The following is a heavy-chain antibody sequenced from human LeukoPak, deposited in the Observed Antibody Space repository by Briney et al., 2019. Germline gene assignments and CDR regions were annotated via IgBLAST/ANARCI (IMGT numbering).Heavy chain of an antibody. CDR3: ARVLLERGYGYGSGLDYYGMDV. D-gene: IGHD5-18*01. J-gene: IGHJ6*04. V-gene: IGHV1-69*01. Sequence: SVKVSCKASGGTFSSYAISWVRQAPGQGLEWMGGIIPIFGTANYAQKFQGRVTITVDESTSTAYMELSSLRSEDTAVYYCARVLLERGYGYGSGLDYYGMDVWGKGTTVTVSS. CDR2: IIPIFGTA. CDR1: GGTFSSYA.